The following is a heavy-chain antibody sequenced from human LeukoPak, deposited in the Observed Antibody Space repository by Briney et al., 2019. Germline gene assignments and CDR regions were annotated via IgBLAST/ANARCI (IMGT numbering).Heavy chain of an antibody. CDR2: IIPIFGTA. CDR3: ARDRGYCSGGSCYSFDY. Sequence: SVKVSCKASGGTFSSYAISWVRQAPGQGLEWMGGIIPIFGTANYAQKFQGRVTITADESTGTAYMELSSLRSEDTAVYYCARDRGYCSGGSCYSFDYWGQGTLVTVSS. D-gene: IGHD2-15*01. V-gene: IGHV1-69*13. CDR1: GGTFSSYA. J-gene: IGHJ4*02.